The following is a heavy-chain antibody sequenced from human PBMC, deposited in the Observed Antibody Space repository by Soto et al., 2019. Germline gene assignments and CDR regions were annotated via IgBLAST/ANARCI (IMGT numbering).Heavy chain of an antibody. Sequence: PGGPLRPPRAASGFTFSSYAMSWVRQAPGKGLEWVSDISTSGDSTYYADSVKGRFTISRDNSKNTLYLQMSSLRAEDTAVYYCAKRSELPLFDYWGQGTVVTVSS. V-gene: IGHV3-23*01. J-gene: IGHJ4*02. CDR2: ISTSGDST. D-gene: IGHD3-10*01. CDR1: GFTFSSYA. CDR3: AKRSELPLFDY.